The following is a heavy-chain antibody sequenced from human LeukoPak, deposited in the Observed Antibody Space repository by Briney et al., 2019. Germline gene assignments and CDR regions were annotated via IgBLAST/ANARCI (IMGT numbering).Heavy chain of an antibody. Sequence: GGSLRLSCAASGFTFSSYWMTWVRQAPGKGLEWMANIRDDGSDKYYVDSVKGRFTISKDNAQNTLLLQMDSLRVEDTAVYYCVRHTRRSPGDYWGQGTLLTVST. D-gene: IGHD1-26*01. CDR2: IRDDGSDK. CDR3: VRHTRRSPGDY. V-gene: IGHV3-7*01. CDR1: GFTFSSYW. J-gene: IGHJ4*02.